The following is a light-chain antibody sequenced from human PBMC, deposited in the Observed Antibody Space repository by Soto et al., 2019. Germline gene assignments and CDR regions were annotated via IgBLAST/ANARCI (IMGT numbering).Light chain of an antibody. V-gene: IGLV2-14*01. CDR3: SSYTSSSTLVV. CDR1: SSDFGGYNY. CDR2: DVS. Sequence: QSALTQPASVSGSPGRWITISCTGTSSDFGGYNYVSWYQQHPGKAPKLMIYDVSNRPSGVSNRFSGSKSGNTASLTISGLQAEDEADYYCSSYTSSSTLVVFGGGTKLTVL. J-gene: IGLJ2*01.